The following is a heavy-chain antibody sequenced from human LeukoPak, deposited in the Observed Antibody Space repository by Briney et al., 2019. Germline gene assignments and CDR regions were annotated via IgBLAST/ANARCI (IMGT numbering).Heavy chain of an antibody. J-gene: IGHJ4*02. CDR3: AREHDYGDLYFDY. CDR1: GFTFSNYW. V-gene: IGHV3-11*04. CDR2: ISSSGSTI. Sequence: GGSLRLSCIASGFTFSNYWMSWVRQAPGKGLEWVSYISSSGSTIYYADSVKGRFTISRDNAKNSLYLQMNSLRAEDTAVYYCAREHDYGDLYFDYWGQGTLVTVSS. D-gene: IGHD4-17*01.